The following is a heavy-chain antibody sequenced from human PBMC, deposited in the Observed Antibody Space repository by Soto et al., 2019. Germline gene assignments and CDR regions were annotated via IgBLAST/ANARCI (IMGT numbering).Heavy chain of an antibody. D-gene: IGHD7-27*01. CDR3: ARGPAGDKVDY. V-gene: IGHV4-30-4*01. CDR1: GGSISSGGYF. CDR2: VYNIGST. J-gene: IGHJ4*02. Sequence: QVQLQESGPGLVEPSQTLSLTCTVSGGSISSGGYFWSWIRQPPGKGLEWIGHVYNIGSTYSNPSLTSRVTISVDTSKNQFSLGLSFVTAADTAVYYCARGPAGDKVDYWGQGTLVTVSS.